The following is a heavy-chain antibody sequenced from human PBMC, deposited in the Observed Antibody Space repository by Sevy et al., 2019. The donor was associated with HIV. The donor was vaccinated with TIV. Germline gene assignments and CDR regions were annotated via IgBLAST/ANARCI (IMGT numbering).Heavy chain of an antibody. CDR3: AKDKTAVAGTSHFDY. CDR1: GFTFSSYA. J-gene: IGHJ4*02. Sequence: GGSLRLSCAASGFTFSSYAMSWVRQAPGKGLEWVSAISGSGGSTHYADSVKGRFTISRDNSKNTLYLQMNSLRAEDTAVYYCAKDKTAVAGTSHFDYWGQGTLVTVSS. V-gene: IGHV3-23*01. D-gene: IGHD6-19*01. CDR2: ISGSGGST.